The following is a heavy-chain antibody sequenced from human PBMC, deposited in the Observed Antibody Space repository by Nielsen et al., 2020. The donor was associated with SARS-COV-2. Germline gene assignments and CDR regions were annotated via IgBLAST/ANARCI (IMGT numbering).Heavy chain of an antibody. D-gene: IGHD6-13*01. Sequence: ASVKVSCKASGYTFTSYDINWVRQATGQGLEWMGWISAYNGNTNYAQKLQGRVTMTTDTSTSTAYMELRSLRSDDTAVYYCARDSAAGPGSFDPWGQGTLVTVSS. CDR2: ISAYNGNT. J-gene: IGHJ5*02. V-gene: IGHV1-18*01. CDR3: ARDSAAGPGSFDP. CDR1: GYTFTSYD.